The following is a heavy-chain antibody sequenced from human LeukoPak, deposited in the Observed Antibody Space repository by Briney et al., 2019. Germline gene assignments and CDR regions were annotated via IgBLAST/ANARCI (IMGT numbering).Heavy chain of an antibody. J-gene: IGHJ4*02. CDR1: GFTFSNAW. CDR2: MKQDGSEK. Sequence: GGCLRLSCVASGFTFSNAWMGWVRRGPGKGLEWVANMKQDGSEKYYVDSVKGRFTISRDNAKNSLYLQMNSLRDEDTAVYYCARATGHSGYDLYDYWGQGTLVTVSS. D-gene: IGHD5-12*01. V-gene: IGHV3-7*01. CDR3: ARATGHSGYDLYDY.